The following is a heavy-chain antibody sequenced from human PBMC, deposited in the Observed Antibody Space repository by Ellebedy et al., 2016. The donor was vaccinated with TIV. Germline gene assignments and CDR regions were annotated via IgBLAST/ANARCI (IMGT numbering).Heavy chain of an antibody. D-gene: IGHD2-21*02. Sequence: GESLKISCEASGFTFSSFGMHWVRQAPGKGLEWVAVIWYDGSTQYSADSVKGRFTISRDNPKNTLYLQMNSLRAADTAVYYCARDQLRCGGDCYSVPKYYFDYWGQGTLVTVSS. CDR2: IWYDGSTQ. J-gene: IGHJ4*02. CDR1: GFTFSSFG. V-gene: IGHV3-33*01. CDR3: ARDQLRCGGDCYSVPKYYFDY.